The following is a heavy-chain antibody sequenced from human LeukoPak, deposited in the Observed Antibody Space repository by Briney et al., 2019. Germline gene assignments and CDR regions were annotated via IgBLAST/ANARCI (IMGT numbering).Heavy chain of an antibody. J-gene: IGHJ4*02. Sequence: ASVKVSCKASGGTFSSYAISWVRQAPGQGVEWMGRIIPIFVTAHYAQKFQRRVTITTDESTSTAYMELSSLRSEDTAVYYCATGYSSGPYYFDYWGQGTLVTVSS. D-gene: IGHD6-19*01. CDR1: GGTFSSYA. V-gene: IGHV1-69*05. CDR3: ATGYSSGPYYFDY. CDR2: IIPIFVTA.